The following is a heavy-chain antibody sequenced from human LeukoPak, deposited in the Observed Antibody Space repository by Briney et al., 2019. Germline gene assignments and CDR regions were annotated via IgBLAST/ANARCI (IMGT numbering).Heavy chain of an antibody. CDR1: GFTFSSYA. CDR2: LTDSGGTT. D-gene: IGHD5-24*01. V-gene: IGHV3-23*01. CDR3: AKKRDAFDI. Sequence: GGSLRLSCVASGFTFSSYAMGWVRQAPGKRLEWVSSLTDSGGTTYYVDSVKGRFTISRDNSKNTLYLHMNSLRAEDTAMYYCAKKRDAFDIWSQGTVVAVSS. J-gene: IGHJ3*02.